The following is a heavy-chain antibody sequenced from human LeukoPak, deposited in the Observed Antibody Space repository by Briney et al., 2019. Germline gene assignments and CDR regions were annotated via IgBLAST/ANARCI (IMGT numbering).Heavy chain of an antibody. D-gene: IGHD3-3*01. CDR2: ISGSGSPI. Sequence: GGSLRLSCAASGFTFSSYEMNWVRQAPGKVLEWVSYISGSGSPIYYADSVRGRFTISRDNAKNSLYLQMNSLRAEDTAVYYCARDSRETYYDFWSGYYNPGNYYYYYMDVWGKGTTVTVSS. J-gene: IGHJ6*03. CDR3: ARDSRETYYDFWSGYYNPGNYYYYYMDV. CDR1: GFTFSSYE. V-gene: IGHV3-48*03.